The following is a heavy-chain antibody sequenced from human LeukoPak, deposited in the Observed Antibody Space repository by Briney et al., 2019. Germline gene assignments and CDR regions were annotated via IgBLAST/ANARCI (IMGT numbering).Heavy chain of an antibody. CDR1: GGSISSYY. CDR2: IYHSGST. J-gene: IGHJ3*02. Sequence: SETLSLTCTVSGGSISSYYWSWIRQPPGKGLEWIGYIYHSGSTNYNPSLKSRVTISVDTSKNQFSLKLSSVTAADTAVYYCAREPESDYGGNGDAFDIWGQGTMVTVSS. V-gene: IGHV4-59*01. CDR3: AREPESDYGGNGDAFDI. D-gene: IGHD4-23*01.